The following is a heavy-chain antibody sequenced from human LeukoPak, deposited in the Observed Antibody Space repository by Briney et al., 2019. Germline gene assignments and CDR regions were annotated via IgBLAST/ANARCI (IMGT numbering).Heavy chain of an antibody. D-gene: IGHD6-6*01. Sequence: SETLSLTCAVYGGSFSGYYWSWIRQPPGKGLEWIGEINHGGSTNYNPSLRSRVTISVDTSKNQFSLKLSSVTAADTAVYYCARGNGARSRTGYCGYWGQGTLVSVSS. V-gene: IGHV4-34*01. CDR2: INHGGST. CDR1: GGSFSGYY. J-gene: IGHJ4*02. CDR3: ARGNGARSRTGYCGY.